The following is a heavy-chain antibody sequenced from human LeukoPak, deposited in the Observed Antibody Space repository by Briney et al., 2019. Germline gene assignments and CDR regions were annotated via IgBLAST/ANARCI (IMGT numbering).Heavy chain of an antibody. V-gene: IGHV1-69*05. D-gene: IGHD4-17*01. CDR3: ARDVHGDYGSGWFDP. J-gene: IGHJ5*02. CDR2: IIPLFGTA. CDR1: GGTFNNSA. Sequence: GSSVKVSCKTSGGTFNNSAISGVRQAPGQGLEWLGRIIPLFGTAVYAQKFQGRVTITKDQSTRTVYLELTSLTSDDTAVYYCARDVHGDYGSGWFDPWGQGTLVSPSS.